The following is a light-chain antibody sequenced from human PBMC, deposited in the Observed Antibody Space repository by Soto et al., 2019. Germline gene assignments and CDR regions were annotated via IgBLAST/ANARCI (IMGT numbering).Light chain of an antibody. CDR2: DDD. Sequence: QSALTQPPSASGSPGQSVTISCTGTSSDIGGYNYVSWYQQHPGKAPKLIIYDDDKRPSGIPDRFSGSKSGTSATLGITGFQTGDEADHYCGSWDSSLSAYVFGTGTKVTVL. CDR1: SSDIGGYNY. CDR3: GSWDSSLSAYV. V-gene: IGLV1-51*01. J-gene: IGLJ1*01.